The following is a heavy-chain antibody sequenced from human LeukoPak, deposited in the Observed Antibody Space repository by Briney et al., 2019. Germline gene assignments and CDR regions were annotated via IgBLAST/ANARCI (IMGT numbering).Heavy chain of an antibody. CDR1: GFTFSSYS. J-gene: IGHJ4*02. D-gene: IGHD6-19*01. Sequence: GGSQSLSCAASGFTFSSYSMNWVRQAPSKGLEWEAVISYDGSNIYYADSVKGRFTISRDNSKNSLYLQMNSLRAEDTAVYYCAKDVQWLVSAWVFDYGGRGTLVIVTA. V-gene: IGHV3-30*18. CDR2: ISYDGSNI. CDR3: AKDVQWLVSAWVFDY.